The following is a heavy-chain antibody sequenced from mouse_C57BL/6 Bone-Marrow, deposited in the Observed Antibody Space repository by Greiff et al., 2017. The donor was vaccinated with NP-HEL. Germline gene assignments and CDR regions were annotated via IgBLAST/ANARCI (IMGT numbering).Heavy chain of an antibody. D-gene: IGHD2-3*01. Sequence: EVHLVESGGGLVKPGGSLKLSCAASGFTFSSYAMSWVRQTPEKRLEWVATISDGGSYTYYPDNVKGRFTISRDNAKNNLYLQMSHLKSEDTAMYYCAREGDDGYFRFAYWGQGTLVTVSA. V-gene: IGHV5-4*01. CDR3: AREGDDGYFRFAY. CDR2: ISDGGSYT. CDR1: GFTFSSYA. J-gene: IGHJ3*01.